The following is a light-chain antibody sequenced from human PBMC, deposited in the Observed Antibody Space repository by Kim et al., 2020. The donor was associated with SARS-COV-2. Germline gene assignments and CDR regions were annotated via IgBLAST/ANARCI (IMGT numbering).Light chain of an antibody. V-gene: IGKV1-5*01. CDR2: DAT. CDR1: QSVDRW. J-gene: IGKJ2*03. Sequence: IRLTQSPSTLSASIGDRVSITCRASQSVDRWLAWYQQRPGKAPKLLIYDATDLKSGVPSRFSGRGSGTEFTLTITSLQPDDFGTYYCQQYSTDSYSLGQGTKVDIK. CDR3: QQYSTDSYS.